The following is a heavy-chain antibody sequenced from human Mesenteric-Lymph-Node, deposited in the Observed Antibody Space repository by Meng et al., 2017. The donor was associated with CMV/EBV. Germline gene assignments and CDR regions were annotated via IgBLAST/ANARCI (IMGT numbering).Heavy chain of an antibody. CDR3: ARTMVGATNYYYYYGMDV. D-gene: IGHD1-26*01. J-gene: IGHJ6*02. V-gene: IGHV1-2*02. CDR1: GYTFTGHY. Sequence: ASVKVSCKASGYTFTGHYVHWVRQAPGQGLEWMGWINPDNGGTYYAQKFQDRVTMTRDTSITTAYMDLSTLRSDDTAVYYCARTMVGATNYYYYYGMDVWGQGTTVTVSS. CDR2: INPDNGGT.